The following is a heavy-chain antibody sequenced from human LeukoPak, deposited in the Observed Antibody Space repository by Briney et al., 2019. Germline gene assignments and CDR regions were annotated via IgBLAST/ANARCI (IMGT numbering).Heavy chain of an antibody. V-gene: IGHV3-30*14. CDR3: ARVHDTTGYYHYFDS. CDR2: ISHHGSNE. D-gene: IGHD3-9*01. CDR1: GFTFSTYP. Sequence: GGSLRLSCEASGFTFSTYPMHWVRQAPAKGLEWVAMISHHGSNEYYADSVKGRFTISRDNSKNTLYLQMNNPRVEDTAIYYCARVHDTTGYYHYFDSWGQGTLVTVSS. J-gene: IGHJ4*02.